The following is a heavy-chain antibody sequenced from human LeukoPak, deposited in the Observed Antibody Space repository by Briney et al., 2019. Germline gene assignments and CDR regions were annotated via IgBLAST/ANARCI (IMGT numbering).Heavy chain of an antibody. CDR1: GYTFTGYY. Sequence: ASVKVSCKASGYTFTGYYMHWVRQAPGQGLEWMGWINPNSGGTNYAQKFQGRVTMTRNTSISTAYMELSSLRSEDTAVYYCARGKSGTWELLPYYFDYWGQGTLVTVSS. CDR3: ARGKSGTWELLPYYFDY. CDR2: INPNSGGT. V-gene: IGHV1-2*02. J-gene: IGHJ4*02. D-gene: IGHD1-26*01.